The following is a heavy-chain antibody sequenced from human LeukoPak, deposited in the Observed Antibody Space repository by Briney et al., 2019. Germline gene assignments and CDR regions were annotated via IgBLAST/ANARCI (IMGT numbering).Heavy chain of an antibody. CDR1: GFTFTSST. J-gene: IGHJ4*02. D-gene: IGHD3-10*01. CDR3: AGTPWFGELTLDY. Sequence: ASVKVSCKASGFTFTSSTIQWVRQARGQRLEWIGWIVVGSGNTNYAQKFQERVIITRDMSTTTVYMELSSLSSEDTAVYYCAGTPWFGELTLDYWGQGTLVTVSS. CDR2: IVVGSGNT. V-gene: IGHV1-58*02.